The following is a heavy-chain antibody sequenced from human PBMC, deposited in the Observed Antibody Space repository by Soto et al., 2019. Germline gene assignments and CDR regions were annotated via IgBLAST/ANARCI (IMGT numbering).Heavy chain of an antibody. CDR2: WHNSGVT. D-gene: IGHD3-22*01. Sequence: QLQPQESGPGLVRPSETLSLTCTVTGGSISSSSYYWGWLRQSPGKGLEWIGSWHNSGVTDYNPSLKSRSTILVDTSKNQFSLKLSSVTAADTALYYCATTSSGYPYWGQGTLVTVSS. V-gene: IGHV4-39*01. CDR1: GGSISSSSYY. J-gene: IGHJ4*02. CDR3: ATTSSGYPY.